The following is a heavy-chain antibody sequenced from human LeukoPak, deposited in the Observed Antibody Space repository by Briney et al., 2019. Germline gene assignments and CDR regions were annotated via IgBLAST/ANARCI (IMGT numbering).Heavy chain of an antibody. V-gene: IGHV4-39*07. CDR3: ATLGEYQLLQDY. CDR2: IYYSGST. CDR1: GGSISSSSYY. J-gene: IGHJ4*02. D-gene: IGHD2-2*01. Sequence: SETLSLTCTVSGGSISSSSYYWGWIRQPPGKGLEWIGSIYYSGSTYYNPSLKSRVTISVDTSKNQFSLKLSSVTAADTAVYYCATLGEYQLLQDYWGQGTLVTVSS.